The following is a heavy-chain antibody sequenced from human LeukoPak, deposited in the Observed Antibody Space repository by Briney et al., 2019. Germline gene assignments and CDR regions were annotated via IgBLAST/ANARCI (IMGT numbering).Heavy chain of an antibody. V-gene: IGHV4-59*12. CDR2: IYYSGST. J-gene: IGHJ5*02. Sequence: PSETLSLTCTVSGGSLSSYYWSWIRQPPGKGLEWIGYIYYSGSTNYNPSLKSRVTISVDTSKNQFSLKLSSVTAADTAVYYCARDRKVAAAGTEYGSWFDPWGQGTLVTVSS. D-gene: IGHD6-13*01. CDR3: ARDRKVAAAGTEYGSWFDP. CDR1: GGSLSSYY.